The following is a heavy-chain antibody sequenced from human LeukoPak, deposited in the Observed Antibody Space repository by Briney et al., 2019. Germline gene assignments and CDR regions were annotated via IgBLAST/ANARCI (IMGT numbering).Heavy chain of an antibody. CDR3: ARPSRSSSWYYFDY. Sequence: PSETLSLTCTVSGGSISSSSYYWGWIRQPPGKGLEWIRSIYYSGSTYYNPSLKSRVTISVDTSKNQFSLKLSSVTAADTAVYYCARPSRSSSWYYFDYWGQGTLVTVSS. J-gene: IGHJ4*02. V-gene: IGHV4-39*01. D-gene: IGHD6-13*01. CDR2: IYYSGST. CDR1: GGSISSSSYY.